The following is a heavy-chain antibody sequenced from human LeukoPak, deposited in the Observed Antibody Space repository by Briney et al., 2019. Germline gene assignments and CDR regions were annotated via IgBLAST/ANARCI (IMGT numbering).Heavy chain of an antibody. Sequence: GGSLRLSCAASGFPFSSYAMSWVRQAPGKGLEWVSAISGSGGSTYYADSVKGQFTVSRDNSKNTLYLQMNSLRAEDTAVYYCAKTQVRSNRYDSSVPDYWGQGTLVTVSS. CDR2: ISGSGGST. CDR3: AKTQVRSNRYDSSVPDY. V-gene: IGHV3-23*01. D-gene: IGHD3-22*01. CDR1: GFPFSSYA. J-gene: IGHJ4*02.